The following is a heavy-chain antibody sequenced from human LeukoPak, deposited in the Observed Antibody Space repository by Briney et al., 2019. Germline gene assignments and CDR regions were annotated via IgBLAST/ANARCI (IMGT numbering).Heavy chain of an antibody. CDR3: ARAPGYDYPNYYYGMDV. J-gene: IGHJ6*02. Sequence: KPSETLSLTCAVSGGSIISSDWWSWVRQPPGKGLEWIGEIHHIGNTSYNSSLKSRVTISIDKSKNQFSLKLSSVTAADTAVYYCARAPGYDYPNYYYGMDVWGQGTTVTVSS. CDR1: GGSIISSDW. D-gene: IGHD5-12*01. CDR2: IHHIGNT. V-gene: IGHV4-4*02.